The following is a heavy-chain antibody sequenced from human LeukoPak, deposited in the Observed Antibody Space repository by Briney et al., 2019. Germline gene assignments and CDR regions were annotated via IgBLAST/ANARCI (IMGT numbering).Heavy chain of an antibody. CDR2: ISAYNGNT. D-gene: IGHD3-10*01. J-gene: IGHJ4*02. V-gene: IGHV1-18*01. CDR3: ARDVFYGSGSSLDY. Sequence: ASVKVSCKASGYTFNTYGITWVRQAPGQGLEWMGWISAYNGNTNYAQKLQGRVTMTTDTSTSTAYMELRSLRSDDTAVYYCARDVFYGSGSSLDYWGQGTLVTVSS. CDR1: GYTFNTYG.